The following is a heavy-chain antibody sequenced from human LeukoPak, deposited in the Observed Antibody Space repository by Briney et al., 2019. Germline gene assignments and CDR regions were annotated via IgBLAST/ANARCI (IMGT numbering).Heavy chain of an antibody. V-gene: IGHV1-18*01. CDR1: VYTFSTYG. CDR2: NSADNGKT. CDR3: ASYYYDSSGYGYYYYYMDV. Sequence: ASVKVSCKASVYTFSTYGLSWVRQAPGQGPEWMGWNSADNGKTDYAQKFQGRDTITADKSTSTAYMELSSLRSEDTAVYYCASYYYDSSGYGYYYYYMDVWGKGTTVTVSS. J-gene: IGHJ6*03. D-gene: IGHD3-22*01.